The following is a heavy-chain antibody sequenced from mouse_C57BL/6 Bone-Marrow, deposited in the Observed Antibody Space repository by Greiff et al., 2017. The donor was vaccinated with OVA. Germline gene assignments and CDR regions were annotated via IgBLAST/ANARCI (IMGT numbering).Heavy chain of an antibody. J-gene: IGHJ4*01. CDR1: GFTFSDYG. CDR3: ARLTFYYYAMDY. D-gene: IGHD4-1*01. V-gene: IGHV5-17*01. Sequence: DVKLQESGGGLVKPGGSLKLSCAASGFTFSDYGMHWVRQAPEKGLEWVAYISSGSSTIYYADTVKGRFTISRDNAKNTLFLQMTSLRSEDTAMYYCARLTFYYYAMDYWGQGTSVTVSS. CDR2: ISSGSSTI.